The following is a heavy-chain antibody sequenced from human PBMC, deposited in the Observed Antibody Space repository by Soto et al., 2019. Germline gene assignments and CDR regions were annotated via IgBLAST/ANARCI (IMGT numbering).Heavy chain of an antibody. CDR1: GGTFTTYD. V-gene: IGHV1-69*06. Sequence: QVQLVQSGAEVRKPGSSVKVSCKASGGTFTTYDISWVRQAPGQGLEWMGGIIPLFDATKYAQQFQGRVTITADKSTGTAYRELSSLRTEDTAMYYCARDRSSSWDNGTFYFDSWGQGTLVTVSS. CDR3: ARDRSSSWDNGTFYFDS. D-gene: IGHD2-15*01. CDR2: IIPLFDAT. J-gene: IGHJ4*02.